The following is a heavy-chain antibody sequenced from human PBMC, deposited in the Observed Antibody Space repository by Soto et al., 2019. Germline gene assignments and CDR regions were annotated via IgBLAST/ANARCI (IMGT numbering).Heavy chain of an antibody. D-gene: IGHD2-2*01. J-gene: IGHJ6*02. CDR2: ISAYNGNT. CDR3: AREEGIVVVPAAIGGYYYYGMDV. CDR1: GYTFTSYG. Sequence: ASVKGSFKASGYTFTSYGISWLRQAPGQGLEWMGWISAYNGNTNYAQKLQGRVTMTTDTSTSTAYMELRSLRSDDTAVYYCAREEGIVVVPAAIGGYYYYGMDVWGQGTTVTVSS. V-gene: IGHV1-18*01.